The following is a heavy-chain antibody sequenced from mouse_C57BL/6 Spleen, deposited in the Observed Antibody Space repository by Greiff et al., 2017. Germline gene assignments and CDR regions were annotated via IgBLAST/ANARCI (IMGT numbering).Heavy chain of an antibody. V-gene: IGHV5-6*01. CDR1: GFTFSSYG. Sequence: EVQLVESGGDLVKPGGSLKLSCAASGFTFSSYGMSWVRQTPDKRLEWVATISSGGSYTYYPDSVKGRFTISRDNAKNTLYLQMSSLKSEDTAMYYCARELSLYYFDYWGQGTTLTVSS. D-gene: IGHD3-2*02. CDR3: ARELSLYYFDY. CDR2: ISSGGSYT. J-gene: IGHJ2*01.